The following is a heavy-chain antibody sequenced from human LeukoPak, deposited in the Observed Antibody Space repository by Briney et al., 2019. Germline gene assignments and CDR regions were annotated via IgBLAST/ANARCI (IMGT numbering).Heavy chain of an antibody. CDR3: ARGRGYSGYGPRDYYYYMDV. Sequence: SETPSLTCAVYGGSFSGYYWSWIRQPPGKGLEWIGEINHSGSTNYNPPLKSRVTISVDTSKNQFSLKLSSVTAADTAVYYCARGRGYSGYGPRDYYYYMDVWGKGTTVTVSS. J-gene: IGHJ6*03. V-gene: IGHV4-34*01. CDR1: GGSFSGYY. D-gene: IGHD5-12*01. CDR2: INHSGST.